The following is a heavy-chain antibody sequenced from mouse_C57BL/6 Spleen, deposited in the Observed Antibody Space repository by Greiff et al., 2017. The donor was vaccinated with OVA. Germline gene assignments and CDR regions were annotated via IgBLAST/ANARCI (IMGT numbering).Heavy chain of an antibody. CDR2: ISYDGSN. J-gene: IGHJ1*03. V-gene: IGHV3-6*01. CDR1: GYSITSGYY. Sequence: EVQLVESGPGLVKPSQSLSLTCSVTGYSITSGYYWNWIRQFPGNKLEWMGYISYDGSNNYNPSLKNRISITRDTSKNQFFLKLNSVTTEDTATYYCARVLWYFDVWGTGTTVTVSS. CDR3: ARVLWYFDV.